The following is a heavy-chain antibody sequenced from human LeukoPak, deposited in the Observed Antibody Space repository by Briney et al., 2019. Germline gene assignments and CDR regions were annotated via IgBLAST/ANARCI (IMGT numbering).Heavy chain of an antibody. J-gene: IGHJ4*02. V-gene: IGHV4-39*01. Sequence: MSSETLSLTCTVSGGSISSSSYYWGWIRQPPGKGLEWIGSIYYSGSTYYNPSLKSRVTISVDTSKNQLSLKLSSVTAADTAVFYCARQTVGRWLQLTRLYYFDYWGQGTLVTVSS. D-gene: IGHD5-24*01. CDR2: IYYSGST. CDR3: ARQTVGRWLQLTRLYYFDY. CDR1: GGSISSSSYY.